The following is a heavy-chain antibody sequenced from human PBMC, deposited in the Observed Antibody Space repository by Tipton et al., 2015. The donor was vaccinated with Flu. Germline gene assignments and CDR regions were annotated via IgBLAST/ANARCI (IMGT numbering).Heavy chain of an antibody. D-gene: IGHD2-2*01. CDR1: GFMFSSFD. Sequence: SLRLSCAASGFMFSSFDMHWVRQAPGKGLEWVAFISHDGSNKNYADSVKGRFTISRDNSKSTLYLQMNSLRAEDTAVYYCAKPSSILPAAVVAWFDPWGLGTLVTVSS. CDR2: ISHDGSNK. J-gene: IGHJ5*02. V-gene: IGHV3-30*18. CDR3: AKPSSILPAAVVAWFDP.